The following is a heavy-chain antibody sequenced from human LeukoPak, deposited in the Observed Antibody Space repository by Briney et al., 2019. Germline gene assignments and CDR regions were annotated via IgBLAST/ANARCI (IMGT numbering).Heavy chain of an antibody. V-gene: IGHV1-69*05. CDR1: GGTFSSYA. J-gene: IGHJ5*02. D-gene: IGHD2-15*01. Sequence: GASVKVSCKASGGTFSSYAISWVRQAPGQGLEWMGRIIPIFGTANYAQKFQGRVTITTDESTSTAYMELSSLRSEDTAVYYCARGPPCSCGSCYSGWWFDPWGQGTLVTVSS. CDR2: IIPIFGTA. CDR3: ARGPPCSCGSCYSGWWFDP.